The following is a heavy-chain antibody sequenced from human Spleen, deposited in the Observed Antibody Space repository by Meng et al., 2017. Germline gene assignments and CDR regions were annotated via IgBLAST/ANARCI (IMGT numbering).Heavy chain of an antibody. CDR1: GFTFDEYA. D-gene: IGHD4-11*01. V-gene: IGHV3-43D*03. J-gene: IGHJ6*02. Sequence: GGSLRLSCAASGFTFDEYAMHWVRQAPGKGLEWVSLISWNGGTTYYADSVKGRFTISRDNSKNSLYLQMYSVRAADSALYYCAKASQSKNNYYAMDVWGQGTTVTVSS. CDR3: AKASQSKNNYYAMDV. CDR2: ISWNGGTT.